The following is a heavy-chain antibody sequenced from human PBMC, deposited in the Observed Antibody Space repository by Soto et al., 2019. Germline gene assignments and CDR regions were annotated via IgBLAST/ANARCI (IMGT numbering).Heavy chain of an antibody. CDR2: IYYSGST. J-gene: IGHJ4*02. Sequence: QVQLQESGPGLVKPSETLSLTCTVSGGSISSYYWSWIRQPPGKGLEWIGYIYYSGSTNYNPSLKSRVTISVDTSKNQFSLKLSSGTAADAAVYYCARHAPERAPWIQSPDYWGQGTLVTASS. D-gene: IGHD5-18*01. V-gene: IGHV4-59*08. CDR1: GGSISSYY. CDR3: ARHAPERAPWIQSPDY.